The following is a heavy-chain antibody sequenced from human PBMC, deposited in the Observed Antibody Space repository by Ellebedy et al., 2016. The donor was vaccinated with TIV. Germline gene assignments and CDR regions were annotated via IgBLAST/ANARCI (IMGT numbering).Heavy chain of an antibody. CDR3: AREGQYGGSWYWGYFDP. CDR2: IKQDGSEK. CDR1: GFTFSSYW. J-gene: IGHJ2*01. Sequence: GGSLRLSCAASGFTFSSYWMSWVRQAPGKGLEWVANIKQDGSEKYYVDSVKGRFTISRDNANNSLYLQMNSLRAEDTAVYYCAREGQYGGSWYWGYFDPWGRGTLVTVSS. D-gene: IGHD6-13*01. V-gene: IGHV3-7*01.